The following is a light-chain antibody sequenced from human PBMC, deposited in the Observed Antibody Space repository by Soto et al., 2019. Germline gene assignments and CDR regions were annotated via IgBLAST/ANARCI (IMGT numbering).Light chain of an antibody. Sequence: DIVLTQSPATLSLSPGERATLSCTASQNISTHLAWYLQKPGQPPRLLIFGASNRAAGIPARFSGSGSGTDFTLTISSLEPEDCGLYYCQQRSDRPLTFGGGARVEVK. J-gene: IGKJ4*01. CDR1: QNISTH. CDR2: GAS. V-gene: IGKV3-11*01. CDR3: QQRSDRPLT.